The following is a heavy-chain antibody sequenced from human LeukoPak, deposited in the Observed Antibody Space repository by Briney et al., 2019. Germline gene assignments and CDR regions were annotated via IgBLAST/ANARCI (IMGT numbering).Heavy chain of an antibody. D-gene: IGHD1-1*01. CDR3: ARDPHGRGDAFDY. CDR1: GFTLSNYA. V-gene: IGHV3-48*02. Sequence: GGSLRLSCAASGFTLSNYAVNWVRQAPGKGPEWVSYISGSSNIIHYADSVKGRFTISRDNAKNSLSLQMNSLRDEDTAVYFCARDPHGRGDAFDYWRQGTLVTISP. J-gene: IGHJ4*02. CDR2: ISGSSNII.